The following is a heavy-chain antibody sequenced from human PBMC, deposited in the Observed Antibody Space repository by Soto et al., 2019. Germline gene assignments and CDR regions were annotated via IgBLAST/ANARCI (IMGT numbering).Heavy chain of an antibody. D-gene: IGHD6-13*01. J-gene: IGHJ4*02. V-gene: IGHV3-23*01. CDR1: GFSFSDYA. Sequence: GGSLRLSCAASGFSFSDYAMSWVRQAPGKGLEWVSVISESGGSTHYADSVRGRFTVSRDNSKNSLSLRMNSLRDEDTAVYFCATRSPSSSGWYSPIFDHWGQGALVTVSS. CDR2: ISESGGST. CDR3: ATRSPSSSGWYSPIFDH.